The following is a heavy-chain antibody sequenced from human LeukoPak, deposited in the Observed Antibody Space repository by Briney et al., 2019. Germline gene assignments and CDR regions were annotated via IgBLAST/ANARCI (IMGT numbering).Heavy chain of an antibody. CDR3: ARAAMEMDYDSNQYFQH. J-gene: IGHJ1*01. CDR2: INPSGGST. Sequence: GASVKVSCKASGYTFTSYYMHWVRQAPGQGLEWMGIINPSGGSTSYAQKFQGRVTMTRDTSTSTVYMELSSLRSEDTAVYYCARAAMEMDYDSNQYFQHWGQGTLVTVSS. D-gene: IGHD3-22*01. V-gene: IGHV1-46*01. CDR1: GYTFTSYY.